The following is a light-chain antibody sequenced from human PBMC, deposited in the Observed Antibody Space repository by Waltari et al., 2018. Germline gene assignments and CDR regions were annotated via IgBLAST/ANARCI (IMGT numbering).Light chain of an antibody. Sequence: QSALTQPASVSGSPGQSINISCTGTSSDVGGYNYVSWYQQHPGKAPKLMIYEVSNRPSGVSNRFSGSKSGNTASLTISGLQAEDEADYYCSSYTSSSTVLFGGGTRLTVL. CDR3: SSYTSSSTVL. V-gene: IGLV2-14*01. CDR1: SSDVGGYNY. CDR2: EVS. J-gene: IGLJ2*01.